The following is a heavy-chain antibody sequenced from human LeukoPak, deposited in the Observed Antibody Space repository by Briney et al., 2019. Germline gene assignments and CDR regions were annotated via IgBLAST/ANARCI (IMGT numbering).Heavy chain of an antibody. Sequence: SETLSLTCTVSGGSISSYYWSWIRRPPGKGLEWIGYIYYSGSTNYNPSLKSRVTISVDTSKNQFSLKLSSVTAADTAVYYCARDGDSSGYTNWFDPWGQGTLVTVSS. D-gene: IGHD3-22*01. CDR1: GGSISSYY. CDR3: ARDGDSSGYTNWFDP. J-gene: IGHJ5*02. V-gene: IGHV4-59*12. CDR2: IYYSGST.